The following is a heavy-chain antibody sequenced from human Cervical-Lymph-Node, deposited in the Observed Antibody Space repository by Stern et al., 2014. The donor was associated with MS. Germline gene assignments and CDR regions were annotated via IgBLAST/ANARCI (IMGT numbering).Heavy chain of an antibody. Sequence: QMQLVQSGAEVKKPGASVKVSCKASGYTLGAFGITWVRQAPGQGPEWMGYISPITGETHSAQEFQGRITMTTDTSTSTAYMDLRGLRSDDTAVYYCARGGIHWGSRFDYWGQGTLVTVSP. CDR2: ISPITGET. J-gene: IGHJ4*02. V-gene: IGHV1-18*01. D-gene: IGHD7-27*01. CDR1: GYTLGAFG. CDR3: ARGGIHWGSRFDY.